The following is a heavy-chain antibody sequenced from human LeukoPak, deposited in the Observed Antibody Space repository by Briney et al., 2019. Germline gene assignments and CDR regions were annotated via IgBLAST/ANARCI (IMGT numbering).Heavy chain of an antibody. J-gene: IGHJ6*03. CDR1: GFTFSSYS. CDR3: ARSGYRNADDGMGVVYYMDV. Sequence: SGGSLRLSCAASGFTFSSYSMNWVRQAPGKGLEWVSYISSSSSTIYYADSVKGRFTISRDNAKNSLYLQMNSLRAEDTAVYYCARSGYRNADDGMGVVYYMDVWGKGTTVTVSS. CDR2: ISSSSSTI. V-gene: IGHV3-48*01. D-gene: IGHD5-12*01.